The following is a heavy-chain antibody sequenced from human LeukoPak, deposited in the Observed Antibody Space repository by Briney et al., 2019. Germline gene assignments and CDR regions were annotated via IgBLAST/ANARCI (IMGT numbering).Heavy chain of an antibody. CDR3: ARGQEIVVVPAANANYFDY. CDR1: GGSISSGGYY. V-gene: IGHV4-31*03. Sequence: SETLSLTCTVSGGSISSGGYYWSWIRQHPGKGLEWIGYIYYSGSTYYNPSLKSRVTISVDTSKNQFSLKLSSVTAADTAVYYCARGQEIVVVPAANANYFDYWGQGTLVTVSS. CDR2: IYYSGST. J-gene: IGHJ4*02. D-gene: IGHD2-2*01.